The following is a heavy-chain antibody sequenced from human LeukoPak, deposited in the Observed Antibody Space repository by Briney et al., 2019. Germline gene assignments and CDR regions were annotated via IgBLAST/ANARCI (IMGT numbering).Heavy chain of an antibody. V-gene: IGHV3-73*01. CDR3: TRQDCSGGSCSYVDY. CDR1: GFDFSGFY. Sequence: GGSLKLSCAASGFDFSGFYMHWVRQASGRGPEWVGLIRSKPSSYTTVYAASVKGRFTISRDDSKNTAYLQMNSLKAEDTAVYYCTRQDCSGGSCSYVDYWGQGTLVTVSS. J-gene: IGHJ4*02. D-gene: IGHD2-15*01. CDR2: IRSKPSSYTT.